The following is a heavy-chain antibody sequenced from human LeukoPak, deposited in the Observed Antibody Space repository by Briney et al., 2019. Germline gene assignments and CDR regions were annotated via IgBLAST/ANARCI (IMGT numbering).Heavy chain of an antibody. CDR3: AKSNGYGLIDI. Sequence: SETLSLTCAVYGGSFSGDFWSWIRQSPGKGLEWIGEINHGGSTTYSPSLKSRVTISLDTSRNQFSLKLNSVTAADTAVYYCAKSNGYGLIDIWGQGTMVTVSS. D-gene: IGHD3-22*01. J-gene: IGHJ3*02. V-gene: IGHV4-34*01. CDR2: INHGGST. CDR1: GGSFSGDF.